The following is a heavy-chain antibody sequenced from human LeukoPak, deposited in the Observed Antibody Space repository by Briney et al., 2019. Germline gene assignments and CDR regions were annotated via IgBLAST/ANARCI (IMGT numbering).Heavy chain of an antibody. J-gene: IGHJ4*02. CDR3: ARLNPPADYFDY. CDR2: INHSGST. V-gene: IGHV4-34*01. Sequence: SETLSLTCAVYGGSFSGYYWSWIRQPPGKGLEWIGEINHSGSTNYNPSLKSRVTISVDTSKNQFSLKLSSVTAADTAVYYCARLNPPADYFDYWGQGTLVTVSS. D-gene: IGHD1-14*01. CDR1: GGSFSGYY.